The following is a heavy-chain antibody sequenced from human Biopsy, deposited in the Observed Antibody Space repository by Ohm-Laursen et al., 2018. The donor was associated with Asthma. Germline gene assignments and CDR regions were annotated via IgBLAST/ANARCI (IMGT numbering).Heavy chain of an antibody. V-gene: IGHV3-33*01. D-gene: IGHD2-15*01. Sequence: SLRLSCSAAGFTFSDHGMHWVRQAPGKGLEWVAVIWYDGGKKDYADSVKGRFSISRDNSKNTLYLQMNSLRGEDTAVYYCVREGDCSGGSCHSPYYDGMDVWGQGTTVTVSS. CDR3: VREGDCSGGSCHSPYYDGMDV. CDR1: GFTFSDHG. CDR2: IWYDGGKK. J-gene: IGHJ6*02.